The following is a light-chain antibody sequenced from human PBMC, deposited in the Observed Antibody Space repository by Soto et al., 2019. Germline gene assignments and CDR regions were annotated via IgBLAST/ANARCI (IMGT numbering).Light chain of an antibody. Sequence: QSVLTQPPSASGTPGQRVTISYSGSSSNIGSTNVYWYQQLPGTAPKLLIYRNNQRPSGVPDRFSGSKSGSSASLAISGLRSDDEADYYCTPRDDGLTRKLFGGGTKLTVL. V-gene: IGLV1-47*01. CDR2: RNN. CDR1: SSNIGSTN. J-gene: IGLJ3*02. CDR3: TPRDDGLTRKL.